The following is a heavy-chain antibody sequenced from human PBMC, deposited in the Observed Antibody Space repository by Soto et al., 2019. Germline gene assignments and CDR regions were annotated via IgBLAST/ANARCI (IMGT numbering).Heavy chain of an antibody. V-gene: IGHV4-4*07. D-gene: IGHD6-6*01. CDR1: GGSISSYY. CDR3: ARDKGSSTVYYSYYYGMDV. Sequence: SETLSLTCTVSGGSISSYYWSWIRQPAGKGLEWIGRSYTSGSTNYNPSLKSRVTMSVDTSKNQFSLKLSSVTAADTAVYYCARDKGSSTVYYSYYYGMDVWGQGTTVTVSS. CDR2: SYTSGST. J-gene: IGHJ6*02.